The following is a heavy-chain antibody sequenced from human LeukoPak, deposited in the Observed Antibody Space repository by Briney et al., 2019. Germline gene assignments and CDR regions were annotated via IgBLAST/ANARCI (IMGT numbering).Heavy chain of an antibody. J-gene: IGHJ3*02. CDR2: ISYDGSNK. Sequence: PGGSLRLSCAASGFTFSSYGMHWVRQAPGKGLEWVAVISYDGSNKYYADSVKGRFTISRDNSKNTLYLQMNSLRAEDTAVYYCASRRNDIVVVPYPHLTDAFDIWGQGTMVTVSS. CDR1: GFTFSSYG. D-gene: IGHD2-2*01. CDR3: ASRRNDIVVVPYPHLTDAFDI. V-gene: IGHV3-30*03.